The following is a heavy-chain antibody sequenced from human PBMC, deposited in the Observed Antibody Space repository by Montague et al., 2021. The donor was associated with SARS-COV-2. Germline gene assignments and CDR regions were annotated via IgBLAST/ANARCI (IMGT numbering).Heavy chain of an antibody. D-gene: IGHD5-24*01. J-gene: IGHJ2*01. CDR1: GCSISPYY. CDR3: ARDGYNAHQNYWYFDL. V-gene: IGHV4-59*12. CDR2: IYYSEST. Sequence: SETLSLTCTVSGCSISPYYLSWIRQPPGKGLEWIGYIYYSESTNYSPSLKSRITISVDTSKNQFSLKLPSVTAADTAVYYCARDGYNAHQNYWYFDLWGRGTLVTVSS.